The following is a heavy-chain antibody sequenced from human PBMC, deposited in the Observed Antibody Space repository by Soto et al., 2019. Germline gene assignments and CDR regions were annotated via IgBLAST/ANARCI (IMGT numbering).Heavy chain of an antibody. J-gene: IGHJ5*02. CDR3: ASFEMRSGKWIQLWLGGWFDP. CDR2: INHSGST. CDR1: GGSFSGYY. V-gene: IGHV4-34*01. D-gene: IGHD5-18*01. Sequence: QVQLQQWGAGLLKPSETLSLTCAVYGGSFSGYYWSWIRQPPGKGLEWIGEINHSGSTKYNPSLKCRVTISVDTSKKQFALSVSSVAAADTAVYYCASFEMRSGKWIQLWLGGWFDPWGQGTLVTVSS.